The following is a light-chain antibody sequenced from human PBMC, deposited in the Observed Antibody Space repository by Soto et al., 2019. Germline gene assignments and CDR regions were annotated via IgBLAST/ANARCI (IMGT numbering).Light chain of an antibody. CDR3: QQYNSYSWT. Sequence: DIQMTQSPSTLSASVGDRVTITCRASQSISSWLAWYQQKPGKAPNLLIYDASSLKSGVPSRFSGSGSGTEFTLTISSLQPDDFATYYCQQYNSYSWTFDQGTKVEIK. CDR2: DAS. J-gene: IGKJ1*01. CDR1: QSISSW. V-gene: IGKV1-5*01.